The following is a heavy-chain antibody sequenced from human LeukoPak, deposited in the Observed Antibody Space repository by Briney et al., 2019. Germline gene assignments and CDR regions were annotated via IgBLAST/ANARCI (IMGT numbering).Heavy chain of an antibody. CDR1: GGSDSSGSYY. CDR3: ARDYGDLPYYYYGMDV. D-gene: IGHD4-17*01. Sequence: SETLSLTCTVSGGSDSSGSYYWSWIRQPPGKGLEWIGYIYYSGSTNYNPSLKSRVTISVDTSKNQFSLKLSSVTAADTAVYYCARDYGDLPYYYYGMDVWGQGTTVTVSS. CDR2: IYYSGST. V-gene: IGHV4-61*01. J-gene: IGHJ6*02.